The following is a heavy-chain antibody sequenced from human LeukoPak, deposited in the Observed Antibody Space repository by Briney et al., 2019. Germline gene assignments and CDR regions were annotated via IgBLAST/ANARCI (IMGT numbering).Heavy chain of an antibody. J-gene: IGHJ6*03. V-gene: IGHV3-48*04. CDR1: GFTFSSYS. D-gene: IGHD4-17*01. CDR2: ISSSSSTI. Sequence: PGGSLRLSCAASGFTFSSYSTNWVRQAPGKGLEWVSYISSSSSTIYYADSVKGRFTISRDNAKNTLYLQMNSLRAEDTAVYYCAREGHDYGDPNWYYYYYMDVWGKGTTVTISS. CDR3: AREGHDYGDPNWYYYYYMDV.